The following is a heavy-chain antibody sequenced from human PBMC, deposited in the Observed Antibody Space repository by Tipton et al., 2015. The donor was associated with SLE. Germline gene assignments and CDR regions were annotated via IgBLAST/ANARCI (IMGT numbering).Heavy chain of an antibody. Sequence: TLSLTCTVSGGSISSYYWSWIRQPPGKGLEWIGYIYYSGSTNYNPSLKSRVTISVDTSKNQFSLKLNSVTAADTAVFYCAGNKYSSDPWYFDLWGRGTLVTVSS. V-gene: IGHV4-59*07. CDR1: GGSISSYY. CDR2: IYYSGST. J-gene: IGHJ2*01. D-gene: IGHD6-19*01. CDR3: AGNKYSSDPWYFDL.